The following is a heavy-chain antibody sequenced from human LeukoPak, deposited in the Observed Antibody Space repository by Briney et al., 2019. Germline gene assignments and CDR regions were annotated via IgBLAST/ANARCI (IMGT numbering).Heavy chain of an antibody. V-gene: IGHV4-59*02. CDR1: GGSVSSYY. CDR2: IYYSGST. D-gene: IGHD3-9*01. Sequence: PSETLSLTCTVSGGSVSSYYWSWIRQPPGKGLEWIGYIYYSGSTNYNPSLKSRVTISVDTSKNQFSLKLSSVTAADTAVYYCARTYYDILTGFRWFDPWGQGTLVTVSS. CDR3: ARTYYDILTGFRWFDP. J-gene: IGHJ5*02.